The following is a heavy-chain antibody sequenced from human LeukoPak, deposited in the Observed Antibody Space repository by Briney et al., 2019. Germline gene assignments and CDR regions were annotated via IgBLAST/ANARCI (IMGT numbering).Heavy chain of an antibody. V-gene: IGHV3-53*01. CDR1: GSTVSSNY. CDR3: ARLTTVTWEYYFDY. Sequence: GGSLRLSCAASGSTVSSNYMSWVRQAPGKGLEWVSVIYSGGSTYYADSVKGRFTISRDNSKNTLYLQMNSLRAEDTAVYYCARLTTVTWEYYFDYWGQGTLVTVSS. CDR2: IYSGGST. J-gene: IGHJ4*02. D-gene: IGHD4-17*01.